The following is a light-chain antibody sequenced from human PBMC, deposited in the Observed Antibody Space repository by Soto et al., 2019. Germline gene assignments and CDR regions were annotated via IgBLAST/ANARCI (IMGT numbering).Light chain of an antibody. J-gene: IGLJ1*01. V-gene: IGLV2-14*01. Sequence: QSVLTQPASVSGSPGQSITISCTGTSSDVGGYNYVSWYQQHPGKAPKLMIYDVSNRPSGVSNRFSGSKSGNTASLTISGLQSEDEAEYYCASWDDSLNGYVFGTGTKVTVL. CDR3: ASWDDSLNGYV. CDR2: DVS. CDR1: SSDVGGYNY.